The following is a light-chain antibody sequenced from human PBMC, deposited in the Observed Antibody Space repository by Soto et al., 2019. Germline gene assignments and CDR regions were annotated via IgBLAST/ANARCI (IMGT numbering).Light chain of an antibody. CDR2: DAS. J-gene: IGKJ4*01. Sequence: DIQMTQSPSSLSASVGDRVTITCQASQDISNYLNWYQQKPGKAPKLLIYDASNLETGVPSRFSGSGSGTDFTFTISSLQPEDIATSYCQQYDNLRVTFGGGTKVEIK. CDR3: QQYDNLRVT. V-gene: IGKV1-33*01. CDR1: QDISNY.